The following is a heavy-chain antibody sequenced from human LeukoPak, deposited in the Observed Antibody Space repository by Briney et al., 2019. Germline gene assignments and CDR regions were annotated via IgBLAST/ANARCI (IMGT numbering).Heavy chain of an antibody. CDR1: GFTFSSYA. CDR3: AREGYQLLTAFDY. J-gene: IGHJ4*02. V-gene: IGHV3-30-3*01. Sequence: GGSLRLSCAASGFTFSSYAMHWVRQAPGKGLEWVAVISYDGSNKYYADSVKGRFTISRDNTKNTLYLQMNSLRAEDTAVYYCAREGYQLLTAFDYWGQGTLLTVSS. CDR2: ISYDGSNK. D-gene: IGHD2-2*01.